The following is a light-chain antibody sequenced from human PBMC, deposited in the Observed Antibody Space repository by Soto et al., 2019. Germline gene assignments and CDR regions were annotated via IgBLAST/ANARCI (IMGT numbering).Light chain of an antibody. CDR3: QQYKAWL. J-gene: IGKJ2*01. V-gene: IGKV3-15*01. CDR1: QSISSN. CDR2: DAS. Sequence: EIVMTQSPATLSVSPGERVTLSCRASQSISSNLVWYQQKPGQAPRLLIYDASTRATGIPARFSGSGSGTEFTLIISSMQSDVFAVYYCQQYKAWLFGQGTKLEIK.